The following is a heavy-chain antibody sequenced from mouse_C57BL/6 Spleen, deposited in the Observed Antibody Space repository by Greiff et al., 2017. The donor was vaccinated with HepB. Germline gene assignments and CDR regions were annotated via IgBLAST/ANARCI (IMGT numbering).Heavy chain of an antibody. Sequence: QVQLQQSGAELVKPGASVKLSCKASGYTFTSYWMHWVKQRPGRGLEWIGRIDPNSGGTKYNEKFKSKATLTVDKPSSTAYMQLSSLTSEDSAVYYCARPHYGSSHYWYFDVWGTGTTVTVSS. CDR3: ARPHYGSSHYWYFDV. D-gene: IGHD1-1*01. CDR2: IDPNSGGT. CDR1: GYTFTSYW. J-gene: IGHJ1*03. V-gene: IGHV1-72*01.